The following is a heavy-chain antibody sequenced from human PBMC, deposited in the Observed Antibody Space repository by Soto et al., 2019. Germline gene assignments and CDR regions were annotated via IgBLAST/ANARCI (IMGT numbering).Heavy chain of an antibody. CDR2: IIPIFGTA. D-gene: IGHD5-18*01. J-gene: IGHJ4*02. Sequence: SVKVSCKASGGTFSSYAISWVRQAPGQGLEWMGGIIPIFGTANYAQKFQGRVTITADESTSTAYMELSSLRSEDTAVYYCARDSGGGYSYGYRPYYFDYWGQGTLVTVSS. V-gene: IGHV1-69*13. CDR3: ARDSGGGYSYGYRPYYFDY. CDR1: GGTFSSYA.